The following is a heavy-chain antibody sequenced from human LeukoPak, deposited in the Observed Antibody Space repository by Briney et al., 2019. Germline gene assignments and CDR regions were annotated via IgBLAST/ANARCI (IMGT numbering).Heavy chain of an antibody. V-gene: IGHV3-21*01. Sequence: GGSLRLSCAASGFTFSSYSMNWVRQAPGKGLEWVSSISSSSSYIYYADSVKGRFTVSRDNAKNSLYLQMNSLRAEDTAVYYCARVRAGLQAFDTWGQGTLVTVSS. CDR3: ARVRAGLQAFDT. D-gene: IGHD4-11*01. CDR2: ISSSSSYI. CDR1: GFTFSSYS. J-gene: IGHJ5*02.